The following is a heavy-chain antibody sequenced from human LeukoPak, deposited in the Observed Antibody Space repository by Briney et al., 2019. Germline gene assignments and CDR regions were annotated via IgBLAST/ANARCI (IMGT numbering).Heavy chain of an antibody. Sequence: ASVKVSCKASGYTFANYGISWVRQAPGQGLEWVGWISAYNGNTNYAQKFQGRVTMTTDTSTSTGYMELRSLRSDDTALYYCARSPIARVAATTPYYIDVWGKGTTITISS. D-gene: IGHD6-19*01. V-gene: IGHV1-18*01. CDR3: ARSPIARVAATTPYYIDV. J-gene: IGHJ6*03. CDR1: GYTFANYG. CDR2: ISAYNGNT.